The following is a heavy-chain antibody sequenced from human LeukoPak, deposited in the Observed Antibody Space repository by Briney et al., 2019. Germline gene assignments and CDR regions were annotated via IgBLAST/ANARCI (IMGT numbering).Heavy chain of an antibody. Sequence: SGPPLVKPTQTLTLTCTFSGFSLSTSGVGVGWIRQPPGKALEWLALIYWDDDKRYSPSLKSRLTITKDTSKNQVVLTMTNMDTVDTATYSCAHFRAVAANFHYWGQGTLVTVSS. J-gene: IGHJ4*02. D-gene: IGHD6-19*01. CDR2: IYWDDDK. V-gene: IGHV2-5*02. CDR3: AHFRAVAANFHY. CDR1: GFSLSTSGVG.